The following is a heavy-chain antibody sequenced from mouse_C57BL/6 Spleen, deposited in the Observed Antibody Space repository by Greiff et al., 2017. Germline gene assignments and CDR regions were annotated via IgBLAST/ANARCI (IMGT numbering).Heavy chain of an antibody. CDR2: ISDGGSYT. D-gene: IGHD2-2*01. CDR3: ARGYDVDYAKDY. CDR1: GFTFSSYA. J-gene: IGHJ4*01. V-gene: IGHV5-4*03. Sequence: EVKLVESGGGLVKPGGSLKLSCAASGFTFSSYAMSWVRQTPEKGLEWVATISDGGSYTYYPDNVKGRFTSYRDNAKNNLYLQMSHLKSEDTAMYYCARGYDVDYAKDYWGQGASVTVSS.